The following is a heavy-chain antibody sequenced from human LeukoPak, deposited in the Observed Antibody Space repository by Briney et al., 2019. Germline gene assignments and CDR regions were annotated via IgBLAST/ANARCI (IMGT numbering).Heavy chain of an antibody. CDR3: ATIKGYYYGSGSPLGYFDY. J-gene: IGHJ4*02. V-gene: IGHV3-23*01. CDR1: GFTFSNAW. CDR2: ISGSGGST. Sequence: GGSLRLSCAASGFTFSNAWMSWVRQAPGKGLEWVSAISGSGGSTYYADSVKGRFTISRDNSKNTLYLQMNSLRAEDTAVYYCATIKGYYYGSGSPLGYFDYWGQGTLVTVSS. D-gene: IGHD3-10*01.